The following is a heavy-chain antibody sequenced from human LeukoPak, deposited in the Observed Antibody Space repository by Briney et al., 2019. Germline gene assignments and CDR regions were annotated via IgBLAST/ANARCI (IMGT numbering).Heavy chain of an antibody. Sequence: GGSLRLSCAASGFTFSSYAMNWVRQAPGKGLEWVSSISGSSRHKYYADSVKGRFTISRDNAKNSLYLQMNSLRAEDTAVYYCARTANFAAGYYIDYWGQGTLVAVSS. V-gene: IGHV3-21*01. CDR2: ISGSSRHK. D-gene: IGHD6-13*01. CDR3: ARTANFAAGYYIDY. CDR1: GFTFSSYA. J-gene: IGHJ4*02.